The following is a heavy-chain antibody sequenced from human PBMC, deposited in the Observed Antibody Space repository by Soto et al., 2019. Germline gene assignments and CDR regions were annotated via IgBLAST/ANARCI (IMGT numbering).Heavy chain of an antibody. J-gene: IGHJ6*02. CDR2: INHSGST. V-gene: IGHV4-34*01. D-gene: IGHD3-10*01. CDR1: GGSFSGYY. Sequence: QVQLQQWGAGLLKPSETLSLTCAVYGGSFSGYYWSWIRQPPGKGLEWIGEINHSGSTNYNPSLKSRVTIALDTSKNQFSLKLSSVTAADTAVYYCARVSGIYYYGMDVGGQGTTVTVSS. CDR3: ARVSGIYYYGMDV.